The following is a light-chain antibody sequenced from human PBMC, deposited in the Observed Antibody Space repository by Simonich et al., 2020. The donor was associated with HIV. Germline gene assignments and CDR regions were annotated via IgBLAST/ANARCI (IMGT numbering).Light chain of an antibody. CDR2: DVS. Sequence: QSALTQPASVSGSPGQSITISCTGTSSDFGGYNYVSWYQHHPGKAPKLMIYDVSKRPSGVSNRFSGSKSGNTASLTISGLQAEDEADYCCSSYTSSSTVVFGGGTKLTVL. CDR3: SSYTSSSTVV. CDR1: SSDFGGYNY. V-gene: IGLV2-14*03. J-gene: IGLJ2*01.